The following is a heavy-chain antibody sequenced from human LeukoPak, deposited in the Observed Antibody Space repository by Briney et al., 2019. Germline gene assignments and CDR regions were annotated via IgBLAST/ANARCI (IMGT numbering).Heavy chain of an antibody. CDR2: INTNTGNP. CDR3: ARPGYCSSTSCYTVGNY. D-gene: IGHD2-2*02. CDR1: GYTLISYG. V-gene: IGHV7-4-1*02. J-gene: IGHJ4*02. Sequence: GASVKVSCKASGYTLISYGINWVRQAPGQGLEWMGWINTNTGNPTYAQGFTGRFVFSLDTSVNTAYLQISGLKAEDTAVYYCARPGYCSSTSCYTVGNYWGQGALVTVSS.